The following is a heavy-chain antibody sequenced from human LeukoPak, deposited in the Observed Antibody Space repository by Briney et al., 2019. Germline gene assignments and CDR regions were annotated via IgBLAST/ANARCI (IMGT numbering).Heavy chain of an antibody. Sequence: SVKVSCKASGGTFSSYAISWVRQAPGQGLEWMGGIIPIFGTANYAQKFQGRVTITADESTSTAYMELSSLRSEDTAVYYCARLEYYYGSGSPQPDYWGQGTLVTVSS. CDR2: IIPIFGTA. J-gene: IGHJ4*02. CDR3: ARLEYYYGSGSPQPDY. CDR1: GGTFSSYA. V-gene: IGHV1-69*01. D-gene: IGHD3-10*01.